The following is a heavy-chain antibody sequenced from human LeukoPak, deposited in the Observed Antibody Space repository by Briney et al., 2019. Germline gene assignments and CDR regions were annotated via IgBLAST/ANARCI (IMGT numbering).Heavy chain of an antibody. CDR3: ARDLSSLAPSFDN. J-gene: IGHJ4*02. CDR1: GFTFSNYW. CDR2: IDQDGSVK. V-gene: IGHV3-7*04. D-gene: IGHD6-19*01. Sequence: GGSLRLSCAASGFTFSNYWMSWVRQAPGKGLEWVANIDQDGSVKYYVDSVKGRFTISRDNAKNSLYPQMNSLRAEDTAVYYCARDLSSLAPSFDNWGQGTLVTVSS.